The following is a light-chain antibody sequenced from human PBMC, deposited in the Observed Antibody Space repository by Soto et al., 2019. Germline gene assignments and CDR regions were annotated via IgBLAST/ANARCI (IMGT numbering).Light chain of an antibody. J-gene: IGLJ3*02. Sequence: QSVLTQPRSVSGSPGQSVTISCTGTSNDVGGYNYVSWYQQHPGKAPKLLISDVNKRPSGVPDRFSGSKSGNTASLIISGLQAEDEADYYCCSYAGSSPWVFGGGTKLTVL. CDR2: DVN. CDR3: CSYAGSSPWV. V-gene: IGLV2-11*01. CDR1: SNDVGGYNY.